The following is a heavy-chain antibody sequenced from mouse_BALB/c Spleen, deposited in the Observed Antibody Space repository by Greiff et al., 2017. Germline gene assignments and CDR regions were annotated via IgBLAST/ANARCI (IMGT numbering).Heavy chain of an antibody. V-gene: IGHV7-3*02. CDR1: GFTFTDYY. CDR3: ARDSGYYDAMDY. J-gene: IGHJ4*01. CDR2: IRNKANGYTT. Sequence: EVKLVESGGGLVQPGGSLRLSCATSGFTFTDYYMSWVRQPPGKALEWLGFIRNKANGYTTEYSASVKGRFTISRDNSQSILYLQMNTLRAEDSATYYCARDSGYYDAMDYWGQGTSVTVSS. D-gene: IGHD2-2*01.